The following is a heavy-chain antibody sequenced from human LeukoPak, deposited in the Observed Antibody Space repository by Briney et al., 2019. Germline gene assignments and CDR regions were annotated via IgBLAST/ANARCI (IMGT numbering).Heavy chain of an antibody. CDR2: ISGSGHKT. CDR3: AKDANYYDSSGYLIPFDY. Sequence: GGSLRLSCSASGFTFSRFAMSWVRQLPGKGLERVSSISGSGHKTYYGDSVKGRFSVSRDNSKNILYLQMDSLRADDSALYYCAKDANYYDSSGYLIPFDYWGQGTLVTVSS. CDR1: GFTFSRFA. D-gene: IGHD3-22*01. V-gene: IGHV3-23*01. J-gene: IGHJ4*02.